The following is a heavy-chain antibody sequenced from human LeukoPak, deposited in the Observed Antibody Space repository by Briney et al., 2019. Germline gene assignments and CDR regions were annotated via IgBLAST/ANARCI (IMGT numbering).Heavy chain of an antibody. J-gene: IGHJ5*02. CDR3: AKDGYSSGWPFDP. Sequence: GRSLRLFCGASGFTFSSYAMHWVRQAPGKGLEWVAVISYDGSNKYYADSVKGRFTISRDNSKNTLYLQMNSLRAEDTAVYYCAKDGYSSGWPFDPWGQGTLVTVSS. CDR1: GFTFSSYA. CDR2: ISYDGSNK. V-gene: IGHV3-30-3*01. D-gene: IGHD6-19*01.